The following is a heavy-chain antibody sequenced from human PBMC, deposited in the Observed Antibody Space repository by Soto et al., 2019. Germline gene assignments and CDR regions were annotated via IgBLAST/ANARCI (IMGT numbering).Heavy chain of an antibody. J-gene: IGHJ4*02. CDR1: GFTFTNAW. V-gene: IGHV3-15*01. CDR3: TTSVDVVVTTFDY. D-gene: IGHD3-22*01. CDR2: IKSKTDGGTA. Sequence: PRLSCAASGFTFTNAWMSWVRQAPGKGLEWVGRIKSKTDGGTADFAAPVKGRFSISRDDSKNTLYLQMNSLKTEDTAIYYCTTSVDVVVTTFDYWGQGARVTVSS.